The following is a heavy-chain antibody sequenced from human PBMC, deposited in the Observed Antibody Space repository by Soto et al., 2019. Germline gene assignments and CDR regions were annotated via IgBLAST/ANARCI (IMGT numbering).Heavy chain of an antibody. D-gene: IGHD4-17*01. CDR1: EFTFKSYW. V-gene: IGHV3-7*01. CDR3: ARGVTSMDY. CDR2: IRQDGSER. Sequence: EVQLVESGGGLVQPGESLRLSCAASEFTFKSYWMSWVRQAPGKGLEWVANIRQDGSERYYVDSVKGRFTISRDNAKNSLYLQMDSLRVEDTAVYYCARGVTSMDYWGQGTLVNVSS. J-gene: IGHJ4*02.